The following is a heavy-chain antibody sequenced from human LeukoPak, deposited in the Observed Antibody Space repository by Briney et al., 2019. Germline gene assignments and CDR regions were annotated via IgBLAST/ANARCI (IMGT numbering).Heavy chain of an antibody. CDR3: ARTRAYGGRPDY. CDR2: ISYSGST. J-gene: IGHJ4*02. V-gene: IGHV4-59*01. D-gene: IGHD4-23*01. Sequence: SETLSLTCTVSGGSISSYYWSWIRQPPGKGLEWIGYISYSGSTNYNPSLKSRVTISVDTSTNQFSLKLTSVTAADTAVYYCARTRAYGGRPDYWGQGTLVTVSS. CDR1: GGSISSYY.